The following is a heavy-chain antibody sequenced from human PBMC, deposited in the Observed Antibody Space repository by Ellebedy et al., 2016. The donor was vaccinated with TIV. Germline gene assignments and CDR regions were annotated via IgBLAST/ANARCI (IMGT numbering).Heavy chain of an antibody. Sequence: PGGSLRLSCVASGFTFSSNGMHWVRQAPGKGLEWLTVTRNDGSSKFYAESVKGRFKISRDNSKNTLYLQMNSLRAEDTAVYYCGRDWGGYGSRIMDVWGQGTTVTVSS. V-gene: IGHV3-33*01. D-gene: IGHD3-10*01. CDR1: GFTFSSNG. J-gene: IGHJ6*02. CDR3: GRDWGGYGSRIMDV. CDR2: TRNDGSSK.